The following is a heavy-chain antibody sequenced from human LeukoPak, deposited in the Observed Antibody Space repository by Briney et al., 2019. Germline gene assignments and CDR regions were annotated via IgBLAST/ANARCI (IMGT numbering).Heavy chain of an antibody. Sequence: ASVKVSCKASGYTFTGYYMHWVRQAPGQGLEWMGRINPNSGGTNYAQKFQGRVTMTRDTSISTAYMELSRLRSDDTAVYYCARIVPAAMGFDSWGQGTLVTVSS. J-gene: IGHJ5*01. CDR3: ARIVPAAMGFDS. V-gene: IGHV1-2*06. CDR2: INPNSGGT. CDR1: GYTFTGYY. D-gene: IGHD2-2*01.